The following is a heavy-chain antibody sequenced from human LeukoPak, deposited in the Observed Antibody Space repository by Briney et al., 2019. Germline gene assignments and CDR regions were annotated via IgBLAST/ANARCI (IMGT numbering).Heavy chain of an antibody. CDR1: GYTFTSYD. Sequence: VASVKVSCKASGYTFTSYDINWVRQATGQGLEWMGWMNPNSGNTGYAQKFQGRVTMTRNTSISTAYMELSSLRSEDTAVYYCARVPGRDIVEVPADDAFDIWGQGTMVTVSS. J-gene: IGHJ3*02. V-gene: IGHV1-8*01. CDR3: ARVPGRDIVEVPADDAFDI. D-gene: IGHD2-2*01. CDR2: MNPNSGNT.